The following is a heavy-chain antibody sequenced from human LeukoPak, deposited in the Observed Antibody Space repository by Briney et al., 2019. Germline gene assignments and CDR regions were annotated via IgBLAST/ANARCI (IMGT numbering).Heavy chain of an antibody. D-gene: IGHD3-9*01. CDR3: ARDWGLRYFDWFLDY. J-gene: IGHJ4*02. Sequence: GGSLGLSCAASGFTFSSYAMSWVRQAPGKGLEWVAVIWYDGSNKYYADSVKGRFTISRDNSKNTLYLQMNSLRAKDTAVYYCARDWGLRYFDWFLDYWGQGTLVTVSS. CDR1: GFTFSSYA. CDR2: IWYDGSNK. V-gene: IGHV3-33*08.